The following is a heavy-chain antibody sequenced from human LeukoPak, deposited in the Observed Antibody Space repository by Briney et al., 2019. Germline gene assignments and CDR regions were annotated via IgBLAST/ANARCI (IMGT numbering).Heavy chain of an antibody. V-gene: IGHV3-9*01. J-gene: IGHJ4*02. CDR2: ISWNSGSI. D-gene: IGHD3-10*01. Sequence: GGSLRLSCAASGFTFDDYAMHWVRQAPGKGLEWVSGISWNSGSIGYADSVKGRFTISRDNAKNSLYLQMNSLRAEDTALYYCAKDAYYGSGSPIIGVDYWGQGTLVTVSS. CDR3: AKDAYYGSGSPIIGVDY. CDR1: GFTFDDYA.